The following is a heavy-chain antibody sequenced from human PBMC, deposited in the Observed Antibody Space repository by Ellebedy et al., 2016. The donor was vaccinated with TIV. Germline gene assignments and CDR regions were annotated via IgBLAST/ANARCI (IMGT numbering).Heavy chain of an antibody. CDR3: TKDVSPGGADV. CDR2: ISWNSGNI. V-gene: IGHV3-9*01. D-gene: IGHD3-16*01. CDR1: GFTFDDYA. Sequence: GGSLRLXCAASGFTFDDYAMHWVRQAPGKGLEWVSGISWNSGNIRYADSVKGRFTISRDNAKNSLYLQMNSLRAEDTALYYCTKDVSPGGADVWGQGTAVTVSS. J-gene: IGHJ6*02.